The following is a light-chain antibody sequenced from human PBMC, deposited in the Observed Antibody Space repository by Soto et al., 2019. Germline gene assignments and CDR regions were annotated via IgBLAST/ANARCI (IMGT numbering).Light chain of an antibody. CDR3: QQYGSSSFT. CDR1: QSVSSSY. J-gene: IGKJ3*01. Sequence: EIVLTQSPGTLSLSPGERATLSCRASQSVSSSYLAWYQQKPGQAPRLLIYGASSRATGIPDRFSGSGSGTAFTLTISRLEPEEFAVYYCQQYGSSSFTFGPGTKVDI. CDR2: GAS. V-gene: IGKV3-20*01.